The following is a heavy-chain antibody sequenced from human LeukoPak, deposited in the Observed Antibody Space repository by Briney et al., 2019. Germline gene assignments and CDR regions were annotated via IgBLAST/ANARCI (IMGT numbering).Heavy chain of an antibody. Sequence: GESLKISCKGSGYSFTSYWIGWVRQMPGKGLEWVGIIYPGDSDTRYSPSFQGQVTISADKSISTAYLQWSSLKASDTAMYYCARPVYYDSSGYYFDDAFDIWGQGTMVTVSS. CDR3: ARPVYYDSSGYYFDDAFDI. D-gene: IGHD3-22*01. V-gene: IGHV5-51*01. J-gene: IGHJ3*02. CDR1: GYSFTSYW. CDR2: IYPGDSDT.